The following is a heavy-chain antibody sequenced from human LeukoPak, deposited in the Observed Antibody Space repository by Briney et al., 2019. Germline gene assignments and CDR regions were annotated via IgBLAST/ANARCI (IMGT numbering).Heavy chain of an antibody. CDR3: ARDLGGRGIPVYYFDY. D-gene: IGHD4-23*01. Sequence: GGSLRLSCVASGFKFTDYAIHWVRQVPGRGLEWVAVVWFDGSYELYADSVKGGFTISRDDSRSTVNLQMESLRAEDTALYYCARDLGGRGIPVYYFDYWGQGTQVTVSS. V-gene: IGHV3-33*08. CDR2: VWFDGSYE. CDR1: GFKFTDYA. J-gene: IGHJ4*02.